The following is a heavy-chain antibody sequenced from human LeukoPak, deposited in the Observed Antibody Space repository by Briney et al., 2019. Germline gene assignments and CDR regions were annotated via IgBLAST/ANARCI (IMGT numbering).Heavy chain of an antibody. Sequence: QLGGSLKLSCAASGFTVTNNYMGWVRQAPGKGLEWVSLIYSGGATDYAASVKGRFTISGDNSKNTLYLQMDSLRAEDTAVYYCARGMYYYDSGGYYFDYWGQGSQVTVSS. CDR1: GFTVTNNY. CDR2: IYSGGAT. J-gene: IGHJ4*02. D-gene: IGHD3-22*01. CDR3: ARGMYYYDSGGYYFDY. V-gene: IGHV3-53*01.